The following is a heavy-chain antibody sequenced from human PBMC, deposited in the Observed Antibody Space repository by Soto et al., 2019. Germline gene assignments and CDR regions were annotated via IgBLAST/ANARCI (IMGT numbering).Heavy chain of an antibody. J-gene: IGHJ4*02. V-gene: IGHV3-23*01. D-gene: IGHD3-16*01. Sequence: PGGSLRLSCAASGFTFSSYAMSWVRQAPGKGLEWVSAISGSGGSTYYADSVKGRFTISRDNSKNTLYLQMNSLRAEDTAVYYCAKGLETYYDYIWGSYHFDYWGQGTLVTVSS. CDR3: AKGLETYYDYIWGSYHFDY. CDR1: GFTFSSYA. CDR2: ISGSGGST.